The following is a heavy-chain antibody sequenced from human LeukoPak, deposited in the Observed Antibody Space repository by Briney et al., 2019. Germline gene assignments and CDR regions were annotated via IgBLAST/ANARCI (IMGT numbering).Heavy chain of an antibody. CDR1: GFTFSSYW. V-gene: IGHV3-74*01. Sequence: PGGSLRLSCAASGFTFSSYWMHWVRQAPGKGLVWVSRIISDGSRTGYADPVKGRFTISRDNAKNKLYLQMNSLRAEDTAVYYCAREDVNIAVAASGPFDIWGQGTVVTVSS. CDR2: IISDGSRT. CDR3: AREDVNIAVAASGPFDI. J-gene: IGHJ3*02. D-gene: IGHD6-19*01.